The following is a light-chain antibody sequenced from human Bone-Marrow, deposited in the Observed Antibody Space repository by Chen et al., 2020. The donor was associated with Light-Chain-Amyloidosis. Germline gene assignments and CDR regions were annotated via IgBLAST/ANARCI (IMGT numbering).Light chain of an antibody. CDR3: QKYNNIPAT. Sequence: DTQMSESSSSLPASSGNRVTIPCLASQSICNSLAWYQHQPGKVPKLLSYAASTLQSWGPSRFSAGEYGTDFTLTISSLQPEVCETYYCQKYNNIPATFGGGTKVEIK. J-gene: IGKJ4*01. CDR1: QSICNS. V-gene: IGKV1-27*01. CDR2: AAS.